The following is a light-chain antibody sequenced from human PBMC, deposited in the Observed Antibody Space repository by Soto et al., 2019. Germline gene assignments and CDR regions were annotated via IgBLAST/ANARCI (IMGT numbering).Light chain of an antibody. V-gene: IGKV2-28*01. CDR3: MQPLQSWT. CDR2: LGS. CDR1: HSLLHSNGYNY. Sequence: IVMTQSPLSLPVTPGEPASISCRSSHSLLHSNGYNYLDWYLQKPGQSPQLLIYLGSNRASGVPDRFSGSGSGTDFTLKISRVEAEDVGVYYCMQPLQSWTFAQGTKVDIK. J-gene: IGKJ1*01.